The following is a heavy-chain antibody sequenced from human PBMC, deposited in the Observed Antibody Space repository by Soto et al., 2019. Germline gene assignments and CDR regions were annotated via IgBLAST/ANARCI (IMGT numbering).Heavy chain of an antibody. D-gene: IGHD4-4*01. J-gene: IGHJ6*02. V-gene: IGHV4-34*01. CDR2: INHSGST. Sequence: QVQLQQWGAGLLKPSETLSLTCAVYGGSFSGYYWSWIRQPPCKGLGWIGEINHSGSTNYNPSLKGRVTTSVDTSKTQFSLELSSVTAADTAVYYCGRYTVTYYYYGMDVWGQGTTVTVSS. CDR3: GRYTVTYYYYGMDV. CDR1: GGSFSGYY.